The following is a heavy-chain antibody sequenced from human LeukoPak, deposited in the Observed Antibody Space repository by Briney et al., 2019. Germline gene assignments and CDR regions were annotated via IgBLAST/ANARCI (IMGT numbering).Heavy chain of an antibody. D-gene: IGHD6-13*01. Sequence: GGSLRLSCAASGFTFSSYAMHWVRQAPGKGLEWVAVISYDGSNKYYADSVKGRFTISRDNSKNTLYLQMNSLRSEDTAVYYCARGQNSYSSSWYWNYYYYYMDVWGKGTTVTVSS. J-gene: IGHJ6*03. CDR1: GFTFSSYA. V-gene: IGHV3-30*04. CDR2: ISYDGSNK. CDR3: ARGQNSYSSSWYWNYYYYYMDV.